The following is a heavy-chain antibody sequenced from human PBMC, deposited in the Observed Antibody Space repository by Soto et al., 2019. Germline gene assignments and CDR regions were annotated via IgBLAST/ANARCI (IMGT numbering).Heavy chain of an antibody. Sequence: EVPLVESGGGLVQPGGSLKLSCAASGFSFSDSAIHWVRQAPGKGLEWVGRTRSKSQGYATAFAASVKGRFTISRDESKNTVYLQMNTLKTEDTAVYYCTRHTVDYWGQGTLVTVSS. CDR3: TRHTVDY. CDR1: GFSFSDSA. CDR2: TRSKSQGYAT. V-gene: IGHV3-73*02. J-gene: IGHJ4*02. D-gene: IGHD4-4*01.